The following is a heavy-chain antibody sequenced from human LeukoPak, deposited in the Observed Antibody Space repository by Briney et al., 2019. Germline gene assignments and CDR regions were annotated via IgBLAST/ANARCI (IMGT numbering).Heavy chain of an antibody. CDR3: ARDLIAVRPGWFDP. CDR2: ISAYNGNT. J-gene: IGHJ5*02. CDR1: GYTFNTYG. V-gene: IGHV1-18*01. Sequence: ASVKVSCKASGYTFNTYGISWVRQAPGQRPEWMGWISAYNGNTNYAQKFQGGVTMTTDTSTSTAYMELRSLRSDDTAVYFCARDLIAVRPGWFDPWGQGTLVTVSS. D-gene: IGHD6-6*01.